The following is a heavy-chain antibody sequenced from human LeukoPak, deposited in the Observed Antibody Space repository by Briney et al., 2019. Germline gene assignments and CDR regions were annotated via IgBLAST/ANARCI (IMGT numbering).Heavy chain of an antibody. CDR1: GGSISSGSYY. V-gene: IGHV4-61*02. D-gene: IGHD2-8*02. CDR3: ARETTGGDVDY. J-gene: IGHJ4*02. CDR2: IYTSGST. Sequence: SQTLSLTCTVSGGSISSGSYYWSWIRQPAGKGLEWIGRIYTSGSTNYSPSLKSRVTISVDTSKNQFSLKLSSVTAADTAVYYCARETTGGDVDYWGQGTLVTVSS.